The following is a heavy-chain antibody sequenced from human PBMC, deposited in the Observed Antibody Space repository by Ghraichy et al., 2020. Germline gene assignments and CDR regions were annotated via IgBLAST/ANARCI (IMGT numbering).Heavy chain of an antibody. CDR1: GFSFSNSW. D-gene: IGHD6-13*01. Sequence: GGSLRLSCAASGFSFSNSWMSWVRQAPGRGLEWVANIKPVGSQKYYVDSVKGRITISRDNAKNSLFLQMNSLRAEDTAVYYCARDRSSSWYPYLDYWGQGTPVTVST. CDR3: ARDRSSSWYPYLDY. J-gene: IGHJ4*02. V-gene: IGHV3-7*04. CDR2: IKPVGSQK.